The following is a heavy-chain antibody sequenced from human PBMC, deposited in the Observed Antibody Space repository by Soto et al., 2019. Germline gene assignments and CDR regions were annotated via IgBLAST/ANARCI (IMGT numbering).Heavy chain of an antibody. CDR3: ATVSPLRFFVR. V-gene: IGHV3-23*01. J-gene: IGHJ4*02. Sequence: PGGSLRLSCAASGFTFNNFAMSLVRQAPGKGLEWVATISGSGAVTHYADSVKGRFSISRDSSNSTLSLHTSGLRAEDTAIYYCATVSPLRFFVRWGQGTLVNVSS. D-gene: IGHD3-3*01. CDR2: ISGSGAVT. CDR1: GFTFNNFA.